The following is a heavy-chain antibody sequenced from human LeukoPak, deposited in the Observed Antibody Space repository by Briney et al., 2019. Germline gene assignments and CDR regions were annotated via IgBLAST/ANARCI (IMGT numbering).Heavy chain of an antibody. CDR1: GFTFSSYA. V-gene: IGHV3-23*01. CDR2: ISGSGGST. CDR3: AKAVVVITGLDY. J-gene: IGHJ4*02. Sequence: PGGSLRLSCEASGFTFSSYAMSWVRQAPGKGLEWVSAISGSGGSTYYADSVKGRFTISRDNSKNTLYLQMNSLRAEDTAVYYCAKAVVVITGLDYWGQGTLVTVSS. D-gene: IGHD3-22*01.